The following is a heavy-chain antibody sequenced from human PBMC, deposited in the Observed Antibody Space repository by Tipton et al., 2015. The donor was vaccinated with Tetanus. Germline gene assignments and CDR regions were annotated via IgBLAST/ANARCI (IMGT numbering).Heavy chain of an antibody. CDR1: GGSINSGGHF. Sequence: TLSLTCTVSGGSINSGGHFWTWIRQRSGKGLEWIGHIRDNGNSYANPSLSGRVTMSVDTRKNQFSLNLTSVSVADTATYYCARSIPAGPVWPYEHWGQGTLVTVSS. CDR2: IRDNGNS. J-gene: IGHJ4*02. CDR3: ARSIPAGPVWPYEH. V-gene: IGHV4-31*03. D-gene: IGHD2-21*01.